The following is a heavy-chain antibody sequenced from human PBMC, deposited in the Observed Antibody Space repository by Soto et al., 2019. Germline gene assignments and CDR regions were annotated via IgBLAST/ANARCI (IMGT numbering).Heavy chain of an antibody. CDR3: ARATRGTCYLAY. V-gene: IGHV1-8*01. J-gene: IGHJ4*02. CDR1: GYTLTSYD. Sequence: ASVKVSCKASGYTLTSYDGNWVRQATGQGLEWMGWMNPNSGNTGYAQKFQGRVTMTKNTLYLQMGSLRAEDIAVYYCARATRGTCYLAYGGRETLVTVSS. D-gene: IGHD3-9*01. CDR2: MNPNSGNT.